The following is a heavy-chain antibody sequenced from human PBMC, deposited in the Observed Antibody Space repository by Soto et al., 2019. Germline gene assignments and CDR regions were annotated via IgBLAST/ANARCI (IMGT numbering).Heavy chain of an antibody. CDR3: ARVPDR. Sequence: SETLSLTCTVSNDSISNYYWSWIRQPPGKGLEWIGYIYHSGSTYYNPSLKSRVTISVDRSKNQFSLKLSSVTAADTAVYYCARVPDRWGQGTLVTVSS. CDR1: NDSISNYY. J-gene: IGHJ5*02. V-gene: IGHV4-59*12. CDR2: IYHSGST. D-gene: IGHD2-2*01.